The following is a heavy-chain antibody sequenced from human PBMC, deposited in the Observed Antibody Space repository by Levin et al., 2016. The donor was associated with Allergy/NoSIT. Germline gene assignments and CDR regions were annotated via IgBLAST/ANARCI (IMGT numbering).Heavy chain of an antibody. V-gene: IGHV4-39*01. CDR3: ATQKEGRYNWFDP. J-gene: IGHJ5*02. Sequence: RQAPGKGLEWIGSIYYSGSTYYNPSLKSRVTISVDTSKNQFSLKLSSVTAADTVVYYCATQKEGRYNWFDPWGQGTLVTVSS. CDR2: IYYSGST.